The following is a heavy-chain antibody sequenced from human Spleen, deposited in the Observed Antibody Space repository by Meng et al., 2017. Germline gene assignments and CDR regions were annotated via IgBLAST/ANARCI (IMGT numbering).Heavy chain of an antibody. CDR2: ISGSGGST. CDR1: GFTFSSYA. V-gene: IGHV3-23*01. Sequence: GESLKISCAASGFTFSSYAMSWVRQAPGKGLEWVSAISGSGGSTYYADSVKGRFTISRDNSKNTLYLQMNSLRAEDTAVYYCAKRPMVRGDLYYFAYWGQGTLVTVSS. CDR3: AKRPMVRGDLYYFAY. D-gene: IGHD3-10*01. J-gene: IGHJ4*02.